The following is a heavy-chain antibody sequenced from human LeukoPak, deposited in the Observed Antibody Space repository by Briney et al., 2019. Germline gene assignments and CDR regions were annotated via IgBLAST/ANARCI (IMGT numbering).Heavy chain of an antibody. Sequence: GGSLRLSCAASGFTFSSYAMSWVRQAPGKGLEWVSVISGSGGSTYYADSVKGRFTISRDNSKNTLYLQMNSLRAEDTAVYYCAKQSPLGYCSSTSCYASDYWGQGTLVTVSS. D-gene: IGHD2-2*01. CDR1: GFTFSSYA. J-gene: IGHJ4*02. V-gene: IGHV3-23*01. CDR3: AKQSPLGYCSSTSCYASDY. CDR2: ISGSGGST.